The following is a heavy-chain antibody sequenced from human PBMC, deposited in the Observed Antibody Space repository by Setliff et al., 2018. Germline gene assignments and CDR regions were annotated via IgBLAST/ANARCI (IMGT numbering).Heavy chain of an antibody. CDR2: IYTGGST. J-gene: IGHJ5*02. CDR1: GVSVSRHY. D-gene: IGHD1-1*01. V-gene: IGHV4-4*08. Sequence: SETLSLTCIVSGVSVSRHYWSWIRQPPGKTLEWIGYIYTGGSTTYNPSLKSRVTLSLDTSKNHLSLNLTSVTAADTAVYYCARDVWGAGTGWFDPCGLGILVTVSS. CDR3: ARDVWGAGTGWFDP.